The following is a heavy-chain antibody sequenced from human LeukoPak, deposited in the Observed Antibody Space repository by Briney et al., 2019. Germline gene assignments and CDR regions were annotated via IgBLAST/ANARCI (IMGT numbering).Heavy chain of an antibody. CDR3: ARDLGYGYPFDY. CDR1: GDSISSYY. CDR2: IYYSGST. V-gene: IGHV4-59*01. D-gene: IGHD4-17*01. Sequence: PSETLSLTCTVSGDSISSYYWNWIRQPPGKGLEWIGYIYYSGSTNYNPSLKSRVTISVDTSKNQFSLKLSSVTAADTAVYYCARDLGYGYPFDYWGQGTLVTVSS. J-gene: IGHJ4*02.